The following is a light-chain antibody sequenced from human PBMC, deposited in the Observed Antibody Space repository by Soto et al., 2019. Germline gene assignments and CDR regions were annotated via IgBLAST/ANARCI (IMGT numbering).Light chain of an antibody. CDR1: QSLLDSSNNKDS. J-gene: IGKJ2*01. CDR3: QQYYSTPYT. V-gene: IGKV4-1*01. CDR2: WAS. Sequence: DIVMTQSPDSLAVSLGERATINCKSSQSLLDSSNNKDSLVWYQQKPGQPPKLLIYWASTRESGVPDRFSGSGSGADFTLTITSLQAEDVALYYCQQYYSTPYTFGQGTKLEIK.